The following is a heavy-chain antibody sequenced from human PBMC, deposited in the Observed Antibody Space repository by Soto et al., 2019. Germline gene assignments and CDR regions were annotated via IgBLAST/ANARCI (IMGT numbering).Heavy chain of an antibody. D-gene: IGHD5-12*01. V-gene: IGHV5-51*01. J-gene: IGHJ4*02. CDR2: IYPGDSDT. CDR3: ARHGAKYSGYDGKAVAGDY. CDR1: GYSFTSYW. Sequence: PGESLKISCNGSGYSFTSYWIGWVRQMPGKGLEWMGIIYPGDSDTRYSPSFQGHVTISADKSISTAYLQWSSLKASDTAMYYCARHGAKYSGYDGKAVAGDYWGQGTLVTVPS.